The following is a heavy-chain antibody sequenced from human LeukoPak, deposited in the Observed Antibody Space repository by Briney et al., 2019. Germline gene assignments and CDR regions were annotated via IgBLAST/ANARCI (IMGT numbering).Heavy chain of an antibody. CDR1: GFTFSDYY. CDR2: ISSSGSTI. Sequence: GGSLRLSCAASGFTFSDYYMSWIRQAPGKGLEWVSYISSSGSTIYYADSVKGRFTISRDNAKNSQYLQMNSLIAGDTAMYVCAKDRTHSVYDSIDYSGQGTLVTVSS. CDR3: AKDRTHSVYDSIDY. V-gene: IGHV3-11*04. D-gene: IGHD5/OR15-5a*01. J-gene: IGHJ4*02.